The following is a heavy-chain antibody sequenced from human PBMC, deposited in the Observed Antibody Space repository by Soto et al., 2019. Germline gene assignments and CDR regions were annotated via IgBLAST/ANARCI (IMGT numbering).Heavy chain of an antibody. CDR3: ARAYYDFWSGSDFAYYYYGMDV. CDR1: GGTFSSYA. Sequence: SVKVSCKASGGTFSSYAISWVRQAPGQGLEWMGGIIPIFGTANYAQKFQGRVTITAHESTSTAYMELSSLRSEDTAVYYCARAYYDFWSGSDFAYYYYGMDVWGQGTTVTVSS. CDR2: IIPIFGTA. J-gene: IGHJ6*02. V-gene: IGHV1-69*13. D-gene: IGHD3-3*01.